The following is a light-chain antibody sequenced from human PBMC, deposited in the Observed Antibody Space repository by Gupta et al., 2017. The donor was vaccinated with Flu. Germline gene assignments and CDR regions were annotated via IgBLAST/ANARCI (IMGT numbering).Light chain of an antibody. J-gene: IGLJ1*01. CDR2: DGT. Sequence: SAPTQPRSLSGSPGLSVTLTCTGSSSDFSAYDRLSWYQLRPGIATQLLLYDGTKWPSGVPDRFSGAKAGNTASLTISGRQAEDDADYYCCSYAGGGTWVCGTGTEVTVL. V-gene: IGLV2-11*01. CDR3: CSYAGGGTWV. CDR1: SSDFSAYDR.